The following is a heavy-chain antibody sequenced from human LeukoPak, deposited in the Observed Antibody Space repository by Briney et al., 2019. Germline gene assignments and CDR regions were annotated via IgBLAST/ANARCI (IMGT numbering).Heavy chain of an antibody. CDR2: ISSSSSTI. D-gene: IGHD3-3*01. J-gene: IGHJ4*02. CDR1: GFTFSSYS. V-gene: IGHV3-48*01. Sequence: GGSLRLSCAASGFTFSSYSMNWVRQAPGKGLEWVSYISSSSSTIYYADSVKGRFTISRDNAKNSLYLQMNSLRAEDTAVYYCARDRFVDKDFWSGYTELIDYWGQGTLVTVSS. CDR3: ARDRFVDKDFWSGYTELIDY.